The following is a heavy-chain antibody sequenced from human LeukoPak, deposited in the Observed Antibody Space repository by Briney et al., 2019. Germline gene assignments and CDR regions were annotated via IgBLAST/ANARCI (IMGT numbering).Heavy chain of an antibody. J-gene: IGHJ4*02. D-gene: IGHD6-19*01. V-gene: IGHV4-34*01. CDR2: VNHSGRT. Sequence: PSETLSLTCAVYGGSFSDYWWTWIRQSPGKGLEWIGEVNHSGRTNYNPSLKSRVTISVDTSKNQFSLKLSSVSAADTAVYYCARASSGWGFYWGQGTLVTVSS. CDR1: GGSFSDYW. CDR3: ARASSGWGFY.